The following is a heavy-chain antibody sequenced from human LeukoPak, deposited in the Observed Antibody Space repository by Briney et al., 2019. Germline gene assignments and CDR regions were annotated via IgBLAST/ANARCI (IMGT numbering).Heavy chain of an antibody. J-gene: IGHJ6*02. V-gene: IGHV3-21*01. CDR1: GFTFSSYS. CDR3: ARDAAERWLQPKPNYYYYRMDV. Sequence: GGSLRLSCAASGFTFSSYSMNWVRQAQGKGLEWVSSIISSSSYIYYADSVKGRFTISRDNAKNSLYLQMNSLRAEDTAVYYCARDAAERWLQPKPNYYYYRMDVWGQGTTVTVSS. D-gene: IGHD5-24*01. CDR2: IISSSSYI.